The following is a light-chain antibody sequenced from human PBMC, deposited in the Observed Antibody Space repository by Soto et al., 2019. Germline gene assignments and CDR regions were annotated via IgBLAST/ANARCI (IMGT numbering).Light chain of an antibody. CDR1: QSVSSSY. Sequence: EIVLTQSPGTLSLSPGERATLSCRASQSVSSSYLAWYQQKPGQAPRLLIYAASSRATGIPDRFSGSGSATAFSHTISRREPEDYAVYYCQQHGSSPITFGQGTRLEIK. J-gene: IGKJ5*01. CDR2: AAS. CDR3: QQHGSSPIT. V-gene: IGKV3-20*01.